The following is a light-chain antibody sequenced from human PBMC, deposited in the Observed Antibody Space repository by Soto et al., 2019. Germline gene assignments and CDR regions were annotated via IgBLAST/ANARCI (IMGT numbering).Light chain of an antibody. J-gene: IGLJ1*01. CDR1: SSDVGGYNY. CDR2: EVS. V-gene: IGLV2-14*01. CDR3: SSYTSSSTSV. Sequence: QSVLTQPASVSGSPGQSITISCTGTSSDVGGYNYVSWYQQHPGKAPKLMIYEVSNRPSGVSNRFSGSKSGNMASLTISGLQAEDEADYYCSSYTSSSTSVFGTGTKLTVL.